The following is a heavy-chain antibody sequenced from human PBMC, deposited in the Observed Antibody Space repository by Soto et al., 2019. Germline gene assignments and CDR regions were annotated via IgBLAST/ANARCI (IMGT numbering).Heavy chain of an antibody. Sequence: WASVKVSCKASGGTFRNYGIGWVRQAPGQGLEWMGGIIPVFGTTNYAQKFQGRVTITADESTSTAYIEVSSLRSEDTAMFYCGRYCSGGSCHTLDYCGMDVWGQGTTVTVSS. J-gene: IGHJ6*02. V-gene: IGHV1-69*13. CDR2: IIPVFGTT. CDR3: GRYCSGGSCHTLDYCGMDV. D-gene: IGHD2-15*01. CDR1: GGTFRNYG.